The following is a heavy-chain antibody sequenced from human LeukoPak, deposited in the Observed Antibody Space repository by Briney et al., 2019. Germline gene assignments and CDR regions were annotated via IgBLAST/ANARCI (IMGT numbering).Heavy chain of an antibody. CDR2: TYYRSKWYN. J-gene: IGHJ4*02. D-gene: IGHD3-22*01. CDR3: ARSQDYDSSGYYVTSFDY. V-gene: IGHV6-1*01. Sequence: SQTLSLTCAISGDSVSSNSAAWNWIRQSPSRGLEWLGRTYYRSKWYNDYAVSVKSRITINPDTSKNQLSLQLNSVTPEDTAVYYCARSQDYDSSGYYVTSFDYWGQGTLVTVSS. CDR1: GDSVSSNSAA.